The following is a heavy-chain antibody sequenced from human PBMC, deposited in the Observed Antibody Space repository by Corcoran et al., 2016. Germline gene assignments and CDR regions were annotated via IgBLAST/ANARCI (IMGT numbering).Heavy chain of an antibody. D-gene: IGHD6-6*01. CDR1: GFTFTNAW. CDR2: IKSKTDGGTA. J-gene: IGHJ6*02. Sequence: EVQLVESGGGLIKPGGSLRLSCAASGFTFTNAWMSWVRQAPGKGLEWVGRIKSKTDGGTADYAAPVKGRCTISREDSKNTLYLQRNSLKTEDLAVYYCTTSGSSYYYYYGLDVWGQGTTVTVSS. CDR3: TTSGSSYYYYYGLDV. V-gene: IGHV3-15*01.